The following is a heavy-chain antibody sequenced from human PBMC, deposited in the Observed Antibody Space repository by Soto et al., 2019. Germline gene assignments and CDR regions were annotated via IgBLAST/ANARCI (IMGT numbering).Heavy chain of an antibody. D-gene: IGHD6-6*01. Sequence: SETLSLTCTVSGGSISSYYWSWIRQPPGKGLEWNGYIYYRGSTNYNPSLKSRVTISVDTSKNPFSLKLSSVTAADTAVYYCARSPQHGQLVHYYYYYGMDVWGQGTTVTVSS. CDR1: GGSISSYY. CDR3: ARSPQHGQLVHYYYYYGMDV. CDR2: IYYRGST. J-gene: IGHJ6*02. V-gene: IGHV4-59*01.